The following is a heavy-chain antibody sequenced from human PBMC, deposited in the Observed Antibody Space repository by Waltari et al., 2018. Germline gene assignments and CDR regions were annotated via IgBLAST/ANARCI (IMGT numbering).Heavy chain of an antibody. Sequence: EVQLVESGGGLVQPGGSLRLSCAASGFTFSSYWMSWVRQALGKGLEWVANIKQDGSEKYYVDSVKGRFTISRDNAKNSLYLQMNSLRAEDTAVYYCARDGRRLVRAFDIWGQGTMVTVSS. CDR2: IKQDGSEK. CDR1: GFTFSSYW. V-gene: IGHV3-7*01. D-gene: IGHD6-19*01. J-gene: IGHJ3*02. CDR3: ARDGRRLVRAFDI.